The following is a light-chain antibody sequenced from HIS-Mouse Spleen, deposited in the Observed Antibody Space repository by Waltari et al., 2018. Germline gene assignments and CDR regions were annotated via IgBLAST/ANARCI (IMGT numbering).Light chain of an antibody. CDR2: EDS. CDR1: ALPKKY. V-gene: IGLV3-10*01. CDR3: YSTDSSGNHRV. Sequence: SYELTQPPSVSVSPGQTARIPCSGDALPKKYDSWYQQKSSQAPVLVIYEDSKRPSGIPERFSGSSSGTMATLTISGAQVEDEADYYCYSTDSSGNHRVFGGGTKLTVL. J-gene: IGLJ2*01.